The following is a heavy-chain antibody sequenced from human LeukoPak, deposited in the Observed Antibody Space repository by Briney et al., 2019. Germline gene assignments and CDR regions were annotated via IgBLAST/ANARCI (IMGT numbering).Heavy chain of an antibody. CDR3: ARDFSGFGESADH. J-gene: IGHJ5*02. CDR2: ITGDGSWA. Sequence: GGSLRLSCAASGFTFTDYWMHWVRQTPGKGLVWVSLITGDGSWAAYADSVKGRFTISRDNAKKSLFLQMNSLRAEDTAVYYCARDFSGFGESADHWGQGTLVTVSS. V-gene: IGHV3-74*01. CDR1: GFTFTDYW. D-gene: IGHD3-10*01.